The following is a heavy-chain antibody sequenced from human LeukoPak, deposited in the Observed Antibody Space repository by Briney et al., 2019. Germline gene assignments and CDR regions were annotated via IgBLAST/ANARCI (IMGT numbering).Heavy chain of an antibody. CDR1: GYTFTGYY. J-gene: IGHJ4*02. Sequence: ASVKVSWKASGYTFTGYYMHWVRQAPGQGLEWMGRINPNSGGTNYAQKFQGRVTMTGDTSISTAYMELSRLRSEDTAVYFCVRASLLRGLVGYYFDSWGQGTPVTVFS. CDR2: INPNSGGT. CDR3: VRASLLRGLVGYYFDS. V-gene: IGHV1-2*06. D-gene: IGHD3-16*02.